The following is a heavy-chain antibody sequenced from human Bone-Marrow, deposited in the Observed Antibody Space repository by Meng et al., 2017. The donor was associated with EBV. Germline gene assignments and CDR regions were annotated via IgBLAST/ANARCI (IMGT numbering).Heavy chain of an antibody. V-gene: IGHV1-69*01. D-gene: IGHD3-22*01. CDR1: GGTFSSYA. CDR3: ARDLLAYYDSSGYYPTFDY. J-gene: IGHJ4*02. Sequence: VQLGESGAEVKKPGSSVKGSCKASGGTFSSYAISWVRQAPGQGLEWMGGIIPIFGTANYAQKFQGRVTITADESTSTAYMELSSLRSEDTAVYYCARDLLAYYDSSGYYPTFDYWGQGTLVTVSS. CDR2: IIPIFGTA.